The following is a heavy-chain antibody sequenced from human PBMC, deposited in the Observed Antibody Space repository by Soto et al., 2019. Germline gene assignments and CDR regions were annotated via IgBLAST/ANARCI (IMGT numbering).Heavy chain of an antibody. J-gene: IGHJ4*02. D-gene: IGHD6-19*01. Sequence: PRGSLGLACAASGFPFTSYARNWVRQAPGKRLEWVSGVSGSGGNTYYADSVKGRFTISRDNSKNTLYLQMNSLTADDTALSYCAKERAVAGFDYWGQGTLVTSPQ. CDR2: VSGSGGNT. V-gene: IGHV3-23*01. CDR3: AKERAVAGFDY. CDR1: GFPFTSYA.